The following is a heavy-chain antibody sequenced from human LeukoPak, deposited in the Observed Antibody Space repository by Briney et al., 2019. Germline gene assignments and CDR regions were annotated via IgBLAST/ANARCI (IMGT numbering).Heavy chain of an antibody. CDR2: IWYNGSNK. V-gene: IGHV3-33*01. CDR3: SRGGYGDYNNWFDP. J-gene: IGHJ5*02. CDR1: GFTFSSFA. D-gene: IGHD4-17*01. Sequence: PGGSLRLSCAAPGFTFSSFAMHWVRQAPGKGLEWVADIWYNGSNKYYAESVKGRFTISRDNSRNTLYLQMNSLRAEDTAVYYCSRGGYGDYNNWFDPWGQGTLVTVSS.